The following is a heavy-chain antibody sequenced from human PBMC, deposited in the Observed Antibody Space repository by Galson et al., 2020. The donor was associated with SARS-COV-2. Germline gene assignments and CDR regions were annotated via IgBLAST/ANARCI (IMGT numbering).Heavy chain of an antibody. V-gene: IGHV4-34*01. CDR2: INHRGST. CDR3: VRGAKERRIIVVVPYYYTYMDV. Sequence: SETLSLTCAVYGGSFKNYYWTWIRQSPGKGLQWIGEINHRGSTNYDPSLQGQVAMSVDTSKNQFSLRLSSVTAADTAVYYCVRGAKERRIIVVVPYYYTYMDVWGGGTAVTVSS. CDR1: GGSFKNYY. J-gene: IGHJ6*03. D-gene: IGHD2-2*01.